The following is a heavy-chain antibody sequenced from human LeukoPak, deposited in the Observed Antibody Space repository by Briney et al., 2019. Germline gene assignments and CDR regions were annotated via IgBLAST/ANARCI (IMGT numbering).Heavy chain of an antibody. CDR2: IYHSGST. Sequence: NSSETLSLTCAVSGGSISSSNWWSWVRQPPGKGLEWIGEIYHSGSTNYNPSLKSRVTISVDKSKNQFSLKLSSVTAADTAVYYCASYGSGSSAYYFDYWGQGTLVTVSS. CDR3: ASYGSGSSAYYFDY. V-gene: IGHV4-4*02. CDR1: GGSISSSNW. J-gene: IGHJ4*02. D-gene: IGHD3-10*01.